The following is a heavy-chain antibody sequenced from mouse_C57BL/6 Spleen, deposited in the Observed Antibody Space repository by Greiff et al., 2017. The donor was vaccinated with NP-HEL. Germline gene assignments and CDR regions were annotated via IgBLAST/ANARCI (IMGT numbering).Heavy chain of an antibody. J-gene: IGHJ3*01. CDR2: IDPENGDT. CDR1: GFNFKDDY. V-gene: IGHV14-4*01. Sequence: VQLQQSGAELVRPGASVKLSCTASGFNFKDDYMHWVKQRPEQGLEWIGLIDPENGDTEYASKFQGKATLTADTSSNTAYLQLSSLTSEDTAVYYCATGGVVTPVAYWGQGTLVTVSA. CDR3: ATGGVVTPVAY. D-gene: IGHD2-2*01.